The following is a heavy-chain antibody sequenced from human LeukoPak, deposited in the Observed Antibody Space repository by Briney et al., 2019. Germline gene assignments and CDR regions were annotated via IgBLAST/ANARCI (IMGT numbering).Heavy chain of an antibody. CDR3: ARAAGTYYDFWSGYLDY. CDR1: GFTFSSYW. D-gene: IGHD3-3*01. V-gene: IGHV3-7*01. Sequence: GGSLRLSCAASGFTFSSYWMSWVRQAPGKGLEWVANIKQDGSEKYYVDSVKGRFTISRDNAKNSLYLQMNSLRAEDTAVYYCARAAGTYYDFWSGYLDYWGQGTLVTASS. CDR2: IKQDGSEK. J-gene: IGHJ4*02.